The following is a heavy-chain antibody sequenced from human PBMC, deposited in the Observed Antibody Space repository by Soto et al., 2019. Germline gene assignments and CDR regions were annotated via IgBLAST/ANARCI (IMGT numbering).Heavy chain of an antibody. Sequence: QVQLQQWGAGLLKPSETLSLTCAVYGGSFSGYYWSCIRQPPGKGLEWIGEINHSGSTNYNPSLKSRVTISVDTSKNQFSLKLSSVTAADTAVYYCARGWGRISDYWGQGALVAVSS. J-gene: IGHJ4*02. V-gene: IGHV4-34*01. CDR1: GGSFSGYY. CDR2: INHSGST. CDR3: ARGWGRISDY. D-gene: IGHD7-27*01.